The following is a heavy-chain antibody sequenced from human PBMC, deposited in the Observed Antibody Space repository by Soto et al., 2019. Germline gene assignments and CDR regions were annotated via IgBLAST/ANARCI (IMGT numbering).Heavy chain of an antibody. Sequence: LTELSMHWVRQAPGKGLEWMGGFDPEDGETIYAQKFQGRVTMTEDTSTDTAYMELSSLRSEDTAVYYCATDTRGYSNYYYGMDVWGQGTTVTVSS. CDR3: ATDTRGYSNYYYGMDV. CDR1: LTELS. J-gene: IGHJ6*02. D-gene: IGHD4-4*01. CDR2: FDPEDGET. V-gene: IGHV1-24*01.